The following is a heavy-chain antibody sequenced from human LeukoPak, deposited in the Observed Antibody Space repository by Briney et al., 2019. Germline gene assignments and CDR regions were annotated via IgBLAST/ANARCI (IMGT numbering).Heavy chain of an antibody. CDR1: GFTFNNYG. J-gene: IGHJ4*02. CDR3: AKGPLRGTAAAIDY. CDR2: ISYDGRNK. Sequence: GGSLRLSCAASGFTFNNYGMHWVRQAPGKGLEWVAAISYDGRNKHYPDSVKGRFTISRDISTDTLWLQMDSLRTGDTAVYYCAKGPLRGTAAAIDYWGQGTLVTVSS. V-gene: IGHV3-30*18. D-gene: IGHD2-2*01.